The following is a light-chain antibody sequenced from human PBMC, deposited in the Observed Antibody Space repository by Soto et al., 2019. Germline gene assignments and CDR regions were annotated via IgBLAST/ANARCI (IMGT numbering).Light chain of an antibody. CDR2: GAS. CDR3: QQYGSSPLFT. CDR1: QNIGSN. Sequence: VTQSTATPSVSSGETAILSCSASQNIGSNLAWYQQKPGQAPRLLIYGASSRATGIPDRFSGSGSGTDFTLTISRLEPEDFAVYYCQQYGSSPLFTFGPGTMLIS. V-gene: IGKV3-20*01. J-gene: IGKJ3*01.